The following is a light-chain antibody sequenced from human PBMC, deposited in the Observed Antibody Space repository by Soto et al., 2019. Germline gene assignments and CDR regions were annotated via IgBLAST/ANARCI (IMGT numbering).Light chain of an antibody. CDR1: QSVDNN. CDR3: QQYNDRPPIT. V-gene: IGKV3-15*01. Sequence: EIVMTQSPFTLSASPGESATLSCRASQSVDNNVAWYQQKPGQAPRLLIVGSFARATGIPARFSGSGSGSEFTLTISGLQSEDFAVYYCQQYNDRPPITFGQGTRLEIK. J-gene: IGKJ5*01. CDR2: GSF.